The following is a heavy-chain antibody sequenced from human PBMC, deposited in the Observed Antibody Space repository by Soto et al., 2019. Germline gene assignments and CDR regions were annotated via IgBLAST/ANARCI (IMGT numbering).Heavy chain of an antibody. D-gene: IGHD4-17*01. CDR2: IRPDGSER. J-gene: IGHJ5*02. V-gene: IGHV3-7*03. Sequence: EVQVVESGGGLVQPGGSLRVSCVGSGFTFRSYWMSWVRQAPGKGLEWVANIRPDGSERYYVDSVKGRFTISRDNAKNSLYLQMSSLSAEDTAVYYCAREEGATVANNWFDAWGQGALVTVSS. CDR3: AREEGATVANNWFDA. CDR1: GFTFRSYW.